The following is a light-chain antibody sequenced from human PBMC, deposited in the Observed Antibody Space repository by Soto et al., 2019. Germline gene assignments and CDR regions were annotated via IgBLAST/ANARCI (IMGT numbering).Light chain of an antibody. CDR1: SSNIGAGYD. CDR2: RNN. J-gene: IGLJ3*02. CDR3: HSYDSSLSGSV. Sequence: QLVLTQPPSVSGAPGQRVTISCTGSSSNIGAGYDVHWYQQLPGTAPKLLIYRNNNRPSGVPDRFSGSKSGTSASLAITGLQAEDEADYYCHSYDSSLSGSVFGGGTKLTV. V-gene: IGLV1-40*01.